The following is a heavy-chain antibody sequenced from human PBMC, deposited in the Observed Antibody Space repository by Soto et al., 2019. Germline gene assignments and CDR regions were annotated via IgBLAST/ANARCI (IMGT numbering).Heavy chain of an antibody. D-gene: IGHD3-10*02. V-gene: IGHV4-59*01. Sequence: SETLSLTCTVSGGSISSYYWSWIRQPPGKGLEWIGYIYYSGSTNYNPSLKSRVTISVDTSKNQFSLKLSSVTAADTAVYYCARSSRPMFGELPTGEWGQGTLVTVSS. J-gene: IGHJ4*02. CDR3: ARSSRPMFGELPTGE. CDR2: IYYSGST. CDR1: GGSISSYY.